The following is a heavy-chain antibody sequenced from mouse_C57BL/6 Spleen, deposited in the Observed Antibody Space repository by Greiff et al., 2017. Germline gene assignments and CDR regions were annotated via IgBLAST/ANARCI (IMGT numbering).Heavy chain of an antibody. CDR2: INPNNGGT. V-gene: IGHV1-18*01. J-gene: IGHJ1*03. CDR3: ARSLRYYYGSSYWYFDV. CDR1: GYTFTDYN. Sequence: EVQLQQSGPELVKPGASVKIPCKASGYTFTDYNMDWVKQSHGKSLEWIGDINPNNGGTIYNQKFKGKATLTVDKSSSTAYMELRSLTSEDTAVYDCARSLRYYYGSSYWYFDVWGTGTTVTVSS. D-gene: IGHD1-1*01.